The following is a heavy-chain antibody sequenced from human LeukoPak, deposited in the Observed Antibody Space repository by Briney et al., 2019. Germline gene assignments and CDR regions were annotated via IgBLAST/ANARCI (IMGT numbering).Heavy chain of an antibody. J-gene: IGHJ4*02. CDR2: TRNKANSYTT. Sequence: GGSLRLSCAASGFTFSDHYMDWVRQAPGKGLEWVGRTRNKANSYTTEYAASVKGRFTISRDDSKNSLYLQMNSLKTEDTAVYYCARRPTGNYYYFGYWGQGTLVIVSS. CDR1: GFTFSDHY. CDR3: ARRPTGNYYYFGY. V-gene: IGHV3-72*01. D-gene: IGHD1-1*01.